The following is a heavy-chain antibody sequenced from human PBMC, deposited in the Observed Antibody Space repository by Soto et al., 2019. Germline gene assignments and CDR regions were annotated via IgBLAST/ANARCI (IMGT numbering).Heavy chain of an antibody. J-gene: IGHJ3*02. V-gene: IGHV3-23*01. CDR1: GFTFRSYA. CDR3: AKDQYYDSSGYYYTHDAFDI. Sequence: EVQLLESGGGLVQPGGSLRLSCAASGFTFRSYAMSWVRQAPGKGLEWVSAISGSGGSTYYADSVKGRFTISRDNSKNTLYLQMNSLRAEDTAVYYCAKDQYYDSSGYYYTHDAFDIWGQGTMVTVSS. D-gene: IGHD3-22*01. CDR2: ISGSGGST.